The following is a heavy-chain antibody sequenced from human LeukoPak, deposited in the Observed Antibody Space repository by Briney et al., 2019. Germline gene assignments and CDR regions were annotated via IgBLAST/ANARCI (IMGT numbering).Heavy chain of an antibody. D-gene: IGHD5-18*01. CDR2: IDPNSGGA. CDR1: GYIFTGYY. Sequence: GASVKVSCKASGYIFTGYYMHWVRQAPGQGLEWMGWIDPNSGGADYAQKFQGRVTMTRDTSISTAYMELSRLRSDDTAVYYCARDFRAAMVSDWFDPWGQGTLVTVSS. V-gene: IGHV1-2*02. CDR3: ARDFRAAMVSDWFDP. J-gene: IGHJ5*02.